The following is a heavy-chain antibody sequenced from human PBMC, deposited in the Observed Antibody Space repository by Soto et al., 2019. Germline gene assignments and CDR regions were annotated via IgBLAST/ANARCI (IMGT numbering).Heavy chain of an antibody. CDR1: GFTFSSYG. D-gene: IGHD1-26*01. J-gene: IGHJ4*02. CDR3: AKDQYSGSPGKPDY. CDR2: ISGSGGTT. Sequence: PGGSLRLSCAASGFTFSSYGMSWVRQAPGKGLEWVSAISGSGGTTYYADSVKGRFTISRDNSKNTLYLQVNSLRAEDTAVYYCAKDQYSGSPGKPDYWGQGTLLTVSS. V-gene: IGHV3-23*01.